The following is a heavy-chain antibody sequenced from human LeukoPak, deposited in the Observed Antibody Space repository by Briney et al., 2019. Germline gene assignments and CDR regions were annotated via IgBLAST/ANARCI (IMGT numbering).Heavy chain of an antibody. CDR3: ARDPPYYDFWSGYLFLGYYGMDV. Sequence: ASVKVSCKASGYTFTSYDMNWVRQATGQGLEWMGWINPNRGNTVYAQKFQGRVTMTRDPSISTVYMELSSLTSEDTAVYYCARDPPYYDFWSGYLFLGYYGMDVWGQGTTVTVSS. D-gene: IGHD3-3*01. CDR2: INPNRGNT. V-gene: IGHV1-8*01. CDR1: GYTFTSYD. J-gene: IGHJ6*02.